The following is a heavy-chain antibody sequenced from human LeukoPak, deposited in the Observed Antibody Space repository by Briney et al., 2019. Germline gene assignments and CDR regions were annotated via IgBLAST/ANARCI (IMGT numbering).Heavy chain of an antibody. CDR3: ARQHDSYYYYYIDV. CDR2: LYHSDSA. CDR1: GYSISNNYY. J-gene: IGHJ6*03. V-gene: IGHV4-38-2*01. Sequence: SETLSLTCAVSGYSISNNYYWVWIRQPPGRGLEWIGSLYHSDSAYYNTSLRSRVSMSVDTSKNQFSLTLSFVTAADTAVYYCARQHDSYYYYYIDVGGSGTMVTVSS.